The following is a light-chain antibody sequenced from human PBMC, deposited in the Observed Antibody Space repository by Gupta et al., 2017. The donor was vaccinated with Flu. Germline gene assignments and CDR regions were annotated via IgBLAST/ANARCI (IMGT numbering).Light chain of an antibody. Sequence: QSALNQPPSASGSPGQSVTISCTGTSSDVGGSNYVSWYQQHPGKAPKLMIYEVTTRSSGVPDRFSGSKSANTASLIVSGLQAEDEADYYCSAYAGNNNVVFGGGTKLTVL. CDR2: EVT. V-gene: IGLV2-8*01. CDR1: SSDVGGSNY. CDR3: SAYAGNNNVV. J-gene: IGLJ3*02.